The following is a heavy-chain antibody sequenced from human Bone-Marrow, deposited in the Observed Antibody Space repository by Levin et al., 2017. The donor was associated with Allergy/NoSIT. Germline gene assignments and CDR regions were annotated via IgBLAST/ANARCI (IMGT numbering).Heavy chain of an antibody. J-gene: IGHJ4*02. CDR2: FYYTGDT. V-gene: IGHV4-59*11. Sequence: TLSLTCTVSGASINSHYWSWIRQPPGKGLEWIGSFYYTGDTNYNPSLKSRVTISVDTSKNQFSLSVSSVTAADTATYFCARDLSSNWFYYWGQGILVAVSS. D-gene: IGHD1-1*01. CDR3: ARDLSSNWFYY. CDR1: GASINSHY.